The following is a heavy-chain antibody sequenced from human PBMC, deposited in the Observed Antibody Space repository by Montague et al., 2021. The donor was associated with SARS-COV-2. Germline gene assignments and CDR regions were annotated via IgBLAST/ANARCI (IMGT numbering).Heavy chain of an antibody. J-gene: IGHJ3*02. CDR2: INQGGAP. CDR3: ARGRPVQGSFRHFDSISSGALDI. V-gene: IGHV4-34*01. CDR1: RGSFSNYY. D-gene: IGHD3-9*01. Sequence: SETLSLTCAVSRGSFSNYYWTWIRQSPGKGLEWIGEINQGGAPNYTPSLKSRVTISLDTSKKQISLKLYSVTVADTAVFFCARGRPVQGSFRHFDSISSGALDIWAQGSLVIVSS.